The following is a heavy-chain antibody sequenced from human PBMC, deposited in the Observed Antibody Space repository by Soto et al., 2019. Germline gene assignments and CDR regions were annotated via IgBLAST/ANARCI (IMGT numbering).Heavy chain of an antibody. CDR1: GYTFTKYG. CDR3: ARDSMIVVVTPRYPYYGMDV. J-gene: IGHJ6*02. Sequence: ASVKVSCKASGYTFTKYGISWVRQAPGQGLEWMGWISGYQGDTNYAQNFQGRVTMTTDTPTGTAYMELRSLRSDDTAMYYCARDSMIVVVTPRYPYYGMDVWGQGTTVAVSS. D-gene: IGHD3-22*01. CDR2: ISGYQGDT. V-gene: IGHV1-18*01.